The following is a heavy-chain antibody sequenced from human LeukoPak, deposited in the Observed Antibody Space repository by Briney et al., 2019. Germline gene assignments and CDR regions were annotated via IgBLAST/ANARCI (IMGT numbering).Heavy chain of an antibody. J-gene: IGHJ4*02. CDR3: AGDCETHCGFDPPEH. Sequence: GGSLRLSCAASGFTFSRYWMSWVRQVPGKGLECVANINQDGSGNYYVDSVKGRFTISRDNAKNSLYLQMNSLRAEDTAVYYCAGDCETHCGFDPPEHWGQGTLVTVSS. V-gene: IGHV3-7*01. CDR2: INQDGSGN. D-gene: IGHD2-21*01. CDR1: GFTFSRYW.